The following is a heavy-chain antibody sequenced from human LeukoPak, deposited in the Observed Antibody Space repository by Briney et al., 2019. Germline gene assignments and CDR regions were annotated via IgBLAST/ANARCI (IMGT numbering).Heavy chain of an antibody. D-gene: IGHD6-19*01. CDR2: INPNSGGT. CDR1: GYTFTGYY. V-gene: IGHV1-2*02. Sequence: ASVKVSCKASGYTFTGYYMHWVRQAPGQGLEWMGCINPNSGGTNYAQKFQGRVTMTRDTSISTAYMELSRLRSDDTAVYYCARVAAAFKVAGHFDYWGQGTLVTVSS. J-gene: IGHJ4*02. CDR3: ARVAAAFKVAGHFDY.